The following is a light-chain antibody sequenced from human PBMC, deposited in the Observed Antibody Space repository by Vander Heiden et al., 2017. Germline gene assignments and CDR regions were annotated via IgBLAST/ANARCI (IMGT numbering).Light chain of an antibody. Sequence: SSELTQDSALSLAFGQTVRITCQGDSLRSYYASWYQQKPGQAPVLVIYGKNNRPSGIPDRLSGSSSGNTAALTITGAQAEDEADYYCNARDSSGNNLGVFGTGTKVTVL. V-gene: IGLV3-19*01. CDR2: GKN. CDR3: NARDSSGNNLGV. CDR1: SLRSYY. J-gene: IGLJ1*01.